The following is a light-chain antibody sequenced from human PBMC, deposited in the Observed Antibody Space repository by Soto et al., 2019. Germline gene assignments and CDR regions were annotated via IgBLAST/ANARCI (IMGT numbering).Light chain of an antibody. CDR3: QQYNSYST. CDR2: DAS. J-gene: IGKJ1*01. Sequence: SQKTQSASTLSASVGDRVTITCRASQTVSSWLAWYQQKPGKAPKLLIYDASSLKSGVPSRFSGSGSGTEFTLTISSLQPDDFATYYCQQYNSYSTFGQGTKV. V-gene: IGKV1-5*01. CDR1: QTVSSW.